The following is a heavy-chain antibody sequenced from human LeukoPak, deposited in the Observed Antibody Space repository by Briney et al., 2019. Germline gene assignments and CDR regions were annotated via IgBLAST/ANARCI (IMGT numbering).Heavy chain of an antibody. CDR2: ISWNSGSI. J-gene: IGHJ5*02. D-gene: IGHD6-13*01. CDR3: AKENSSSWYNGFDP. CDR1: GFTFDDYA. Sequence: QPGGSLRLSCAASGFTFDDYAMHWVRQAPGKGLEWVSGISWNSGSIGYADSVKGRFTISRDNAKNSLYLQMNSLRAEDTALYYCAKENSSSWYNGFDPWGQGTLVTVSS. V-gene: IGHV3-9*01.